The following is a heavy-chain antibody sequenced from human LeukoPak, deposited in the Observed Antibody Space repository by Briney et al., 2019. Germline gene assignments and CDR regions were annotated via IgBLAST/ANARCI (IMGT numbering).Heavy chain of an antibody. J-gene: IGHJ4*02. Sequence: SETLSLTCAVYGGSFSGYYWSWIRQPPGKGLEWIGEINHSGSTDYNPSLKSRVTISVDTSKNQFSLKLSSVTAADTAVYYCARKLRGAPADYWGQGTLVTVSS. D-gene: IGHD2-21*01. CDR1: GGSFSGYY. CDR3: ARKLRGAPADY. CDR2: INHSGST. V-gene: IGHV4-34*01.